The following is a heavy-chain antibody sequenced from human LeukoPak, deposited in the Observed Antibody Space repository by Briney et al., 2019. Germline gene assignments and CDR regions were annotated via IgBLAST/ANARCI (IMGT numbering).Heavy chain of an antibody. Sequence: PGGSLRLSCAASGFTFSSYAMSWVRQAPGKGLEWVSAISGSGGSTYYADSVKGRFTISRDNAKNSLYLQMNSLRAEDTAVYYCARDTPDRGYSYGFHQIRWGQGTLVTVSS. CDR1: GFTFSSYA. CDR3: ARDTPDRGYSYGFHQIR. CDR2: ISGSGGST. D-gene: IGHD5-18*01. V-gene: IGHV3-23*01. J-gene: IGHJ4*02.